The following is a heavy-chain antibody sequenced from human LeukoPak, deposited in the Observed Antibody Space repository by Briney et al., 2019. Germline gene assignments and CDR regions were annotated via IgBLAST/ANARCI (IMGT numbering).Heavy chain of an antibody. Sequence: SETLSLTCAVSGGSISSGGYSWSWIRQPPGKGLEWIGYIYHSGSTYYNPSLKSRVTISVDRSKNQFSLKLSSVTAADTAVYYCARGHCSSTSCHPVQLDYWGQGTLVTVSS. D-gene: IGHD2-2*01. CDR2: IYHSGST. J-gene: IGHJ4*02. CDR3: ARGHCSSTSCHPVQLDY. CDR1: GGSISSGGYS. V-gene: IGHV4-30-2*01.